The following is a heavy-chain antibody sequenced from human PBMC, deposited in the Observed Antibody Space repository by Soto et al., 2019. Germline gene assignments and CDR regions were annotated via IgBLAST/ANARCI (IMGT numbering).Heavy chain of an antibody. CDR1: HGSVSSDPFY. CDR2: IYYRGNT. D-gene: IGHD2-2*01. CDR3: AREPPICSSTSCYNAYYYYGMDV. J-gene: IGHJ6*02. Sequence: SETLSLTCTVCHGSVSSDPFYWTWIRQHPGKGLEWIGYIYYRGNTYYRPSLKSRVSISIDTSQNQFSLRLNSVTAADTAVYYCAREPPICSSTSCYNAYYYYGMDVWGQGTTVTVSS. V-gene: IGHV4-31*03.